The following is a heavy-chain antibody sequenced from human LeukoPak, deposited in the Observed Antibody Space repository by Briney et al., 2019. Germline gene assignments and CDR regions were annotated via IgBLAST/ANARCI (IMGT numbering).Heavy chain of an antibody. Sequence: GGSLRLSCAASGLTFSSYAMSWVRQAPGKGLEWVSAISGSGGSTYYADSVKGRFTISRDNSKNTLYLQMNSLRAEDTAVYYCAKGKHSGWLRPKAFDYWGQGTRVTVSS. CDR2: ISGSGGST. V-gene: IGHV3-23*01. J-gene: IGHJ4*02. CDR3: AKGKHSGWLRPKAFDY. D-gene: IGHD6-19*01. CDR1: GLTFSSYA.